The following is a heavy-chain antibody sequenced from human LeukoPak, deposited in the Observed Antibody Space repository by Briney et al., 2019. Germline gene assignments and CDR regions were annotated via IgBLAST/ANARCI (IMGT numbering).Heavy chain of an antibody. CDR2: ISYDGSNK. D-gene: IGHD1-26*01. CDR3: ARDPLVGAKGSWLSVDY. CDR1: GFTFSSYA. V-gene: IGHV3-30*04. Sequence: GGSLRLSCAASGFTFSSYAMHWVRQAPGKGLEWVAVISYDGSNKYYADSVKGRFTISRDNSKNTLYLQMNSLRAEDTAVYYCARDPLVGAKGSWLSVDYWGQGTLVTVSS. J-gene: IGHJ4*02.